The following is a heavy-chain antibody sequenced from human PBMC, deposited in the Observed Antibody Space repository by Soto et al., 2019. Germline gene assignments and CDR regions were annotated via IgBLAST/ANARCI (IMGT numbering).Heavy chain of an antibody. J-gene: IGHJ4*02. CDR1: GGSIRSGDNY. V-gene: IGHV4-31*02. Sequence: QVQLQESGPGLVKPSQTLSLTCTVSGGSIRSGDNYWNWIRQHPGKGLEWIGYVYYSGGTYHNPSLKSRVSISVDTSNNQFSLRLNSVTAADTAVYYCANSAGLAAALSHWGQGILVTVSS. CDR3: ANSAGLAAALSH. D-gene: IGHD6-13*01. CDR2: VYYSGGT.